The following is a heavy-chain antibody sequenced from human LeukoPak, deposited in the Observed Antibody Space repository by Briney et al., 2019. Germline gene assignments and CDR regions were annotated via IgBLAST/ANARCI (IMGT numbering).Heavy chain of an antibody. Sequence: GGSLRLSCAASGFTFSSYGMHWVRQAPGKGLEWVAVISYDGSNKYYADSVKGRFTISRDNSKNTLYLQMNSLSAEDTAVYYCAKDINYYDSSGYYFWGQGTLVTVSS. CDR2: ISYDGSNK. CDR3: AKDINYYDSSGYYF. V-gene: IGHV3-30*18. CDR1: GFTFSSYG. J-gene: IGHJ4*02. D-gene: IGHD3-22*01.